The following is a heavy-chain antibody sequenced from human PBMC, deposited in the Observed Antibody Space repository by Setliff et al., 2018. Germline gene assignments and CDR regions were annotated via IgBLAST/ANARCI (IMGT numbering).Heavy chain of an antibody. Sequence: SETLSLTCTVSGYSISSGYYWGWIRQPPGKGLEWIGSIYHSGSTNYNPSLKSRVTISVDTSKNQFSLKLSSVTAADTAVYYCARGRGDYWGQGTLVTVSS. J-gene: IGHJ4*02. CDR3: ARGRGDY. CDR2: IYHSGST. V-gene: IGHV4-38-2*02. CDR1: GYSISSGYY.